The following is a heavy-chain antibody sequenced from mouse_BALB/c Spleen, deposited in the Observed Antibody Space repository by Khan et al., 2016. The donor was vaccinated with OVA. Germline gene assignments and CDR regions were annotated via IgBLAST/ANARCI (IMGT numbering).Heavy chain of an antibody. Sequence: EVKLLESGPGLVKPSQSLSLTCTVTGYSITSDYAWNWIRQFPGNKLEWMGYISSTGSTSYNPSLKSRISITRDTSKYQFFLHLNSVTTEDTATYYCARSLYYSDSYAMDYWGQGTSVTVSS. CDR3: ARSLYYSDSYAMDY. CDR1: GYSITSDYA. D-gene: IGHD2-13*01. V-gene: IGHV3-2*02. CDR2: ISSTGST. J-gene: IGHJ4*01.